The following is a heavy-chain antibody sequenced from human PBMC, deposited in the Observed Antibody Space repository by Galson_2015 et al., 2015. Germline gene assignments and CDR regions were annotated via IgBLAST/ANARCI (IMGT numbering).Heavy chain of an antibody. V-gene: IGHV3-30*03. J-gene: IGHJ3*02. Sequence: SLRLSCAASGFTFSSYGMHWVRQAPGKGLEWVAVISYDGSNKYYADSVKGRFTISRDNSKNTLYLQMNSLRAEDTAVYYCATDGSGSRTAFEIWGQGTMVTVSS. CDR1: GFTFSSYG. CDR3: ATDGSGSRTAFEI. D-gene: IGHD3-10*01. CDR2: ISYDGSNK.